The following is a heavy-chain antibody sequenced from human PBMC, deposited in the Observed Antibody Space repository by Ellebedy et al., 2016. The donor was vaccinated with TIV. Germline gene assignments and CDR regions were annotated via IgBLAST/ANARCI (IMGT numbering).Heavy chain of an antibody. CDR2: IKQDGSEK. V-gene: IGHV3-7*03. J-gene: IGHJ4*02. Sequence: GGSLRLSCAASGFTFSSYWMGWVRQAPGKGLEWVANIKQDGSEKYYVDSVKGRFTISRDNAKNSLYLQMNSLRAEGTAVYYCAGRAYNWNDGSLFDYWGQGTLVTVSS. D-gene: IGHD1-1*01. CDR1: GFTFSSYW. CDR3: AGRAYNWNDGSLFDY.